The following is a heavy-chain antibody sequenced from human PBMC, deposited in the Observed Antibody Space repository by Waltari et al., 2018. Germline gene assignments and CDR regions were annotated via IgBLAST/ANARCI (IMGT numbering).Heavy chain of an antibody. D-gene: IGHD6-13*01. Sequence: EVQLVQSGAEVKKPGATVKISCKVSGYTFTDYYMHWVQQAPGKGLEGMGLVGPEDGETIYAEKFQGRVTITADTSTDTAYMELSSLRSEDTAVYYCATDLSSAGPIAEDLNWFDPWGQGTLVTVSS. CDR2: VGPEDGET. CDR1: GYTFTDYY. J-gene: IGHJ5*02. CDR3: ATDLSSAGPIAEDLNWFDP. V-gene: IGHV1-69-2*01.